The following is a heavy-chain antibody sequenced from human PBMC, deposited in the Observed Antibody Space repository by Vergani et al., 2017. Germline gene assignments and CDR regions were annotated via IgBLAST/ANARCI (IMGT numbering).Heavy chain of an antibody. Sequence: QVHLVQSGAEMKKPGASVKVSCKTFGYNLTGNYIHWVRQAPGQGLEWMGWINPTTGNPTYARAFTGRFVFSLDTSISTAYLQIGSLKAEDTAVYFCARAKRGRLAVGATDSWGQGTLLTVSS. V-gene: IGHV7-4-1*01. D-gene: IGHD6-19*01. J-gene: IGHJ4*02. CDR2: INPTTGNP. CDR1: GYNLTGNY. CDR3: ARAKRGRLAVGATDS.